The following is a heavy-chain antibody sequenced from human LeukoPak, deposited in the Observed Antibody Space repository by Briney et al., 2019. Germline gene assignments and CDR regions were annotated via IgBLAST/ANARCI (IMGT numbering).Heavy chain of an antibody. Sequence: GGSLRLSCAASGFTFSSYSMNWVRRAPGKGLEWVSYISSSSSTIYYADSVKGRFTISRDNAKNSLYLQMNSLRAEDTAVYYCARDANYYDSSGLDAFDIWGQGTMVTVSS. V-gene: IGHV3-48*01. CDR3: ARDANYYDSSGLDAFDI. CDR1: GFTFSSYS. D-gene: IGHD3-22*01. CDR2: ISSSSSTI. J-gene: IGHJ3*02.